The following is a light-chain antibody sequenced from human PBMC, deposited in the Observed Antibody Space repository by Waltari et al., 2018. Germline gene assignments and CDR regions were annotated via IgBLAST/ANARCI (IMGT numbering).Light chain of an antibody. CDR3: QQYFNWPELT. J-gene: IGKJ4*01. Sequence: IVMTQSPAVLSVSPGESATLSCRASQTVTTKVAWYQKKPGQPPRLIIFGASTRATGVPVRFTGSGSETEFTLTISSLQSEDSAVYYCQQYFNWPELTVGGGTKVEIK. V-gene: IGKV3-15*01. CDR1: QTVTTK. CDR2: GAS.